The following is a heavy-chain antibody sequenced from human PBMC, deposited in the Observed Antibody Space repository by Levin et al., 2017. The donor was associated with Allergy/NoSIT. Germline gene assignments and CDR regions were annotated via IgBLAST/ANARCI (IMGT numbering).Heavy chain of an antibody. D-gene: IGHD3-16*01. Sequence: PGESLKISCEASGFTFRNYWMYWVRQAPGKGLVWVSRINSDGSSTGYADSVKGRFTISRDNAKNTLFLQMNSMRVEDTAVYHCIRGYQESSAYTSGYWGQGTLVTVST. CDR3: IRGYQESSAYTSGY. CDR1: GFTFRNYW. V-gene: IGHV3-74*01. J-gene: IGHJ4*02. CDR2: INSDGSST.